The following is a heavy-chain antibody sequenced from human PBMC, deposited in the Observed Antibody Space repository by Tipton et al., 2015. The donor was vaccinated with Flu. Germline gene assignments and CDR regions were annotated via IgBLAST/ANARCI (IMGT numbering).Heavy chain of an antibody. D-gene: IGHD2-21*02. J-gene: IGHJ4*02. CDR2: VNHSGST. V-gene: IGHV4-34*01. CDR1: GGSFSGYY. Sequence: LSCAVYGGSFSGYYWSWIRQPPGKGLEWIGEVNHSGSTNYNPSLKSRVTISVDTSKNQFSVRLSSVTAADTAAYDCARRVTKSAQSWNYIDYWGQGTLVTVSS. CDR3: ARRVTKSAQSWNYIDY.